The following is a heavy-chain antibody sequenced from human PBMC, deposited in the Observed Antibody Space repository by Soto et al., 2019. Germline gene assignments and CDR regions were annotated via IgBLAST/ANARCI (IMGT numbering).Heavy chain of an antibody. Sequence: ASVKVSCKAARYTFTNYFMHWVRQAPGQGLEWMGWINPNSGGTNYAPKFQGWVTMTRDTSISTAFMELNRLRSDDTAVYYCARAAGDCGNTSCYRGATDYGMDVWGQGTKVTVYS. D-gene: IGHD2-2*01. CDR1: RYTFTNYF. CDR3: ARAAGDCGNTSCYRGATDYGMDV. J-gene: IGHJ6*02. CDR2: INPNSGGT. V-gene: IGHV1-2*04.